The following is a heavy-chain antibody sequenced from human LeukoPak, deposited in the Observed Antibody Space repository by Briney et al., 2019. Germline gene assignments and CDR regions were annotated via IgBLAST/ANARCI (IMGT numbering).Heavy chain of an antibody. Sequence: SETLSLTCTVSGGSISSSSYYWGWIRQPPGRGLEWIGSIYYSGSTYYNPSLKSRVTISVDTSKNQFSLKLSSVTAADTAVYYCARGATIFGVAVDYWGQGTLVTVSS. D-gene: IGHD3-3*01. V-gene: IGHV4-39*07. J-gene: IGHJ4*02. CDR3: ARGATIFGVAVDY. CDR2: IYYSGST. CDR1: GGSISSSSYY.